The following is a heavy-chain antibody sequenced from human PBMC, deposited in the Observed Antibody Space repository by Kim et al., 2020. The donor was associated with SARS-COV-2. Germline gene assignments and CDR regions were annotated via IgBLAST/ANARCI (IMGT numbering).Heavy chain of an antibody. Sequence: LKSRVTISVDTSKNQFSLKLSSVTAADTAVYYCARRRYSSSWYTNPGIDYWGQGTLVTVSS. V-gene: IGHV4-34*01. CDR3: ARRRYSSSWYTNPGIDY. J-gene: IGHJ4*02. D-gene: IGHD6-13*01.